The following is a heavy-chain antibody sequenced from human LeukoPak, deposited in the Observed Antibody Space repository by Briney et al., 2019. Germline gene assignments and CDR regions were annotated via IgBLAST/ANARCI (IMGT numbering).Heavy chain of an antibody. D-gene: IGHD6-19*01. CDR2: INHSGST. J-gene: IGHJ4*02. V-gene: IGHV4-34*01. CDR1: GGSFSGYY. CDR3: ARASWYSSGWYLFDY. Sequence: PSETLSLTCAVYGGSFSGYYWSWIRHPPGKGLEWIAEINHSGSTNCNPSLKSRVTISVDTSKNQFSLKLSSVTAADTAVYYCARASWYSSGWYLFDYWGQGTLVTVSS.